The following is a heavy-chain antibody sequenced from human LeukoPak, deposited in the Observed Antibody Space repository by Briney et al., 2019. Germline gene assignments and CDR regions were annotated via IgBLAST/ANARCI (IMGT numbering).Heavy chain of an antibody. Sequence: PGGSLRLSCAASGFTFSSYAMHWVRQAPGKGLEWVAVISYDGSNKYYADSVKGRFTISRDNSKNTLYLQMNSLRAEDTAVYHCARDLQQLGLLDYWGQGTLVTVSS. CDR1: GFTFSSYA. CDR3: ARDLQQLGLLDY. V-gene: IGHV3-30-3*01. D-gene: IGHD6-6*01. CDR2: ISYDGSNK. J-gene: IGHJ4*02.